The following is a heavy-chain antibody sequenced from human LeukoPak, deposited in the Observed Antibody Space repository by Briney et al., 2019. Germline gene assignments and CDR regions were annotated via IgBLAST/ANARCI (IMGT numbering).Heavy chain of an antibody. CDR3: AKGWNYYSDY. V-gene: IGHV3-23*01. CDR2: ISSGGDST. D-gene: IGHD1-1*01. J-gene: IGHJ4*02. CDR1: GFTFSSSA. Sequence: GGSLRLSCAASGFTFSSSAMNWVRQAPGKGLEWVSVISSGGDSTYYADSVKGRFTISRDNSKSTLYLQLNSLRAEDAAVYYCAKGWNYYSDYWGQGTLVTVSS.